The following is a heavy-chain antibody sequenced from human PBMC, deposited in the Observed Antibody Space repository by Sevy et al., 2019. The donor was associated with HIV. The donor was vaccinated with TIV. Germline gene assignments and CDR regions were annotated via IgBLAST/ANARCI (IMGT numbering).Heavy chain of an antibody. V-gene: IGHV3-74*01. CDR2: INSDGNYR. CDR3: ARESRGSLEGFDI. Sequence: GGSLRLSCAASGFTFSTYWMHWVRQAPGKGLVWVSRINSDGNYRSYVESVEGRFTISRDNAQNTLFLQMSGLRVEDTAVYYCARESRGSLEGFDIWGQGTMVTVSS. J-gene: IGHJ3*02. CDR1: GFTFSTYW. D-gene: IGHD1-26*01.